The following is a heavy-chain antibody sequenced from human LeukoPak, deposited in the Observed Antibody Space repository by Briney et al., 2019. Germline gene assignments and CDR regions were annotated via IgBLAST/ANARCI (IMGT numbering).Heavy chain of an antibody. J-gene: IGHJ5*02. D-gene: IGHD3-3*01. V-gene: IGHV4-61*01. CDR1: GGSISSSSYY. CDR3: ARSQIYDFWSGYYTAWFDP. Sequence: NASETLSLTCTVSGGSISSSSYYWSWIWQPPGKGLEWIGYIYYSGSTNYNPSLKSRVTISVDTSKNQFSLKLSSVTAADTAVYYCARSQIYDFWSGYYTAWFDPWGQGTLVTVSS. CDR2: IYYSGST.